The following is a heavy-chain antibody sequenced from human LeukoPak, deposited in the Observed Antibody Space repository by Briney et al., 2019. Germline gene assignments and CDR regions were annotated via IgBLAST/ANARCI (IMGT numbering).Heavy chain of an antibody. CDR1: GFTLSSYA. D-gene: IGHD6-13*01. Sequence: GGSLRHSCVGSGFTLSSYAVNWVRQAPGKGLEWVSVISGSGGSTQYADSVKGRFTVSRDNSKDTVYLQMNSLRAEDTAVYYCAKDATSSWHQNWFDPWGQGTLVTVSS. CDR2: ISGSGGST. CDR3: AKDATSSWHQNWFDP. V-gene: IGHV3-23*01. J-gene: IGHJ5*02.